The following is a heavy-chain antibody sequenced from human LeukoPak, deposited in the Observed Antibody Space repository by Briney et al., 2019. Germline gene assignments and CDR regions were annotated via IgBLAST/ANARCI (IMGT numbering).Heavy chain of an antibody. CDR1: GFTVSSNY. Sequence: GGSLRLSCAASGFTVSSNYMSWVRPAPGKGLEWVSAIYSGGSTYYADSVKGRFTISRDNSKNTLYLQMNSLRAEDTAVYYCAGGYSSGWFPQWGQGTLVTVSS. J-gene: IGHJ4*02. CDR3: AGGYSSGWFPQ. CDR2: IYSGGST. D-gene: IGHD6-19*01. V-gene: IGHV3-53*01.